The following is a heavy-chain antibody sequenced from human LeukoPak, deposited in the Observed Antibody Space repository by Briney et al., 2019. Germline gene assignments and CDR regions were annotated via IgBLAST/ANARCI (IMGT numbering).Heavy chain of an antibody. CDR3: ARDKAGGHDY. CDR2: IWYDGSNK. D-gene: IGHD3-16*01. J-gene: IGHJ4*02. Sequence: GGSLRLSCAASGFTFSSYGMHWVRQAPGKGLEWVAVIWYDGSNKYYADSVKGRFTISRDNSKNTLDLQMTSLRDEDTAVYYCARDKAGGHDYWGQGTLVTVSS. V-gene: IGHV3-33*01. CDR1: GFTFSSYG.